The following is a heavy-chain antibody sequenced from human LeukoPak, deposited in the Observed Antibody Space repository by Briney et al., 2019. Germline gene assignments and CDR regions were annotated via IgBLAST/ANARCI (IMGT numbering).Heavy chain of an antibody. Sequence: SETLSLTCTVSGASISSYYWSWIRQPPGKGLEWIGYIYYSGSTNYNPSLKSRVTISVDTSKNQFSLKLSSVTAADTAVYYCARLEMATLYGMDVWGQGTTVTVSS. CDR3: ARLEMATLYGMDV. V-gene: IGHV4-59*08. CDR1: GASISSYY. J-gene: IGHJ6*02. CDR2: IYYSGST. D-gene: IGHD5-24*01.